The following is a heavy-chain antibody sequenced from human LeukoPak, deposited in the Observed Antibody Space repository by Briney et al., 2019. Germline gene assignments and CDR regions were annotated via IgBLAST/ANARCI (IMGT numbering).Heavy chain of an antibody. CDR3: STLLGATMVAY. Sequence: SETLSLTCTVSGGSINSGGYYWNWIRRHPGKGLEWIGYISYSGNTYYNPSLKSRVIISVDTSKNQFSPRLTSVTAADTAVYYCSTLLGATMVAYWGQGTLVTVSS. CDR1: GGSINSGGYY. J-gene: IGHJ4*02. D-gene: IGHD1-26*01. V-gene: IGHV4-31*03. CDR2: ISYSGNT.